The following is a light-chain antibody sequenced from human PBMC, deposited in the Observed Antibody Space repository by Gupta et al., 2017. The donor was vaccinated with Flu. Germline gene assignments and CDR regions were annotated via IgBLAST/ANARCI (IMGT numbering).Light chain of an antibody. J-gene: IGKJ1*01. CDR2: DAS. CDR1: QNISSY. Sequence: DIQMTQSPSSLSASVGDRVTITCRASQNISSYLNWYQQKPGKAPKLLIYDASSVQSGVTSRFSGSGCGTDFTLPISSMQPEDYATYYCQQSYSTPSWTFGQGTKVEIK. CDR3: QQSYSTPSWT. V-gene: IGKV1-39*01.